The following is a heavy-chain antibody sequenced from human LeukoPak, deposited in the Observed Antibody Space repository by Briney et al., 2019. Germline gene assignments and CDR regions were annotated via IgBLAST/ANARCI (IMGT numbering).Heavy chain of an antibody. J-gene: IGHJ4*02. V-gene: IGHV3-66*01. CDR1: GFIVSSNY. CDR2: IYGSSRT. Sequence: GGSLRLSCAGSGFIVSSNYMSWVRQAAGKGLEWVSVIYGSSRTYYADSVKGRFTISRDNSKNTVYLQMDSLRAEDTAVYYCARDRADGYNYGDYFDNWGQGTLVTVSS. D-gene: IGHD5-18*01. CDR3: ARDRADGYNYGDYFDN.